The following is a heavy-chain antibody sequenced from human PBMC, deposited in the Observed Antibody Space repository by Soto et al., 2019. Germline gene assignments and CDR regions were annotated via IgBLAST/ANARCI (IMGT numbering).Heavy chain of an antibody. V-gene: IGHV3-23*01. D-gene: IGHD3-10*01. CDR1: GVTFSTYA. CDR2: ISGSGGDT. Sequence: EVQLLESGGGWVRPGGSLRLSCAVSGVTFSTYAMSWVRQAPGKGLECVSGISGSGGDTYYADSVKGRFTISRDNSKNTLYLQMNSLRAEDTAIYYCAKAGLIFGDYGDYWGQGTLVTVSS. J-gene: IGHJ4*02. CDR3: AKAGLIFGDYGDY.